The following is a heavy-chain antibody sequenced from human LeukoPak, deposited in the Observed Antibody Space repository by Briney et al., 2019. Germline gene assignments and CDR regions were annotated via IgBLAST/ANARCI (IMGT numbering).Heavy chain of an antibody. J-gene: IGHJ4*02. Sequence: SETLSLTCTVSGGSISSYYWSWIRQPPGKGLEWIGYIYYSGSTNYNPSLKSRVTISVDTSKNQFSLKLSSVTAADTAVYYCARHFDGSAYYFDYWGQGTLVTVSS. CDR3: ARHFDGSAYYFDY. D-gene: IGHD3-10*01. V-gene: IGHV4-59*08. CDR2: IYYSGST. CDR1: GGSISSYY.